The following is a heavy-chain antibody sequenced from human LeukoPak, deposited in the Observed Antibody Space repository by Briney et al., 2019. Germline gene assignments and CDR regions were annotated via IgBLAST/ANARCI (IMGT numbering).Heavy chain of an antibody. CDR2: ISNRDRT. CDR1: GFTFSTYA. CDR3: AKGSPYAVGGTGRVYYFDY. V-gene: IGHV3-23*01. D-gene: IGHD1-26*01. J-gene: IGHJ4*02. Sequence: GGSLRLSCAASGFTFSTYAISWVRQALGKGLEWVSAISNRDRTYYADSVKGRFTISRDNSKNTVHLQMNSLRVEDTAVYYCAKGSPYAVGGTGRVYYFDYWGQGALVTVSS.